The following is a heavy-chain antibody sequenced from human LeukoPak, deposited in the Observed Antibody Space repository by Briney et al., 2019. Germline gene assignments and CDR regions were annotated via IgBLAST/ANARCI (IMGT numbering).Heavy chain of an antibody. J-gene: IGHJ4*02. Sequence: EASVKVSCKASGYTFTSYGISWVRQAPGQGLEWMGWISAYNGNTNYAQKVQGRVTMTTDTSTSTAYMELRSLRSDDTAVYYCARDPQQLVGATGGGFNFWGQGTLVTVSS. V-gene: IGHV1-18*01. CDR3: ARDPQQLVGATGGGFNF. CDR1: GYTFTSYG. CDR2: ISAYNGNT. D-gene: IGHD1-26*01.